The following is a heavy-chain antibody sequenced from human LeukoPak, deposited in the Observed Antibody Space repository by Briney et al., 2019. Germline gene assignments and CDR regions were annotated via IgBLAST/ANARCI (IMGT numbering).Heavy chain of an antibody. V-gene: IGHV3-30*03. J-gene: IGHJ4*02. CDR2: ISYDGSNK. Sequence: PGGSLRLSCSASGFTFSSYGMHWVRQAPGKGLEWVAVISYDGSNKYYADSVKGRFTISRDNSKNTLYLQMNSLRAEDTAVYYCARGWYGSGSYDYWGQGTLVTGSP. CDR1: GFTFSSYG. CDR3: ARGWYGSGSYDY. D-gene: IGHD3-10*01.